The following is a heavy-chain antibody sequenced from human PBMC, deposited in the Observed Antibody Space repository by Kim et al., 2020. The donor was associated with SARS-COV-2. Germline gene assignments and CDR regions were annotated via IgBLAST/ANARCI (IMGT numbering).Heavy chain of an antibody. CDR2: ISSSGSTI. V-gene: IGHV3-48*03. CDR1: GFTFSSYE. CDR3: ARESTMVRGVIRYDAFDI. D-gene: IGHD3-10*01. Sequence: GGSLRLSCAASGFTFSSYEMNWVRQAPGKGLEWVSYISSSGSTIYYADSVKGRFTISRDNAKNSLYLQMNSLRAEDTAVYYCARESTMVRGVIRYDAFDIWGQGTMVTVSS. J-gene: IGHJ3*02.